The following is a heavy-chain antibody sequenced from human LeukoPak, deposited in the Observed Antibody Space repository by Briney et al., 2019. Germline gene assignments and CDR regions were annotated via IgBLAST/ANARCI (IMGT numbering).Heavy chain of an antibody. CDR3: ARDHVDTAMDYYYYYMDV. J-gene: IGHJ6*03. CDR2: ISSNGGST. CDR1: GFTFSSYA. Sequence: GGSLRLSCAASGFTFSSYAMHWVRQAPGKGLEYVSAISSNGGSTYYANSVKGRFTISRDNSKNTLYLQMGSLRAVDMAVYYCARDHVDTAMDYYYYYMDVWGKGTTVTISS. D-gene: IGHD5-18*01. V-gene: IGHV3-64*01.